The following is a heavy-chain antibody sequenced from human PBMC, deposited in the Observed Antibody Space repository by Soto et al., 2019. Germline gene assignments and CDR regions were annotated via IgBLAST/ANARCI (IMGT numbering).Heavy chain of an antibody. CDR1: GGSISSSSYY. D-gene: IGHD3-3*01. CDR2: IYYSGST. V-gene: IGHV4-39*01. CDR3: ARRGLDFWSGLDYYYYYMDV. Sequence: SETLSLTCTVSGGSISSSSYYWGWIRQPPGKGLEWIGSIYYSGSTYYNPSLKSRVTISVDTSKNQFSLKLSSVTAADTAVYYCARRGLDFWSGLDYYYYYMDVWGKGTTVTVSS. J-gene: IGHJ6*03.